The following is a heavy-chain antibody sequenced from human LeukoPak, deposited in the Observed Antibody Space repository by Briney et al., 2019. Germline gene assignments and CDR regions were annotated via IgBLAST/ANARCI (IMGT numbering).Heavy chain of an antibody. V-gene: IGHV4-34*01. CDR3: AIGLRYSPVNAFDI. D-gene: IGHD3-9*01. CDR2: INHSGST. CDR1: GFTFSSYA. J-gene: IGHJ3*02. Sequence: GSLRLSCAASGFTFSSYAMSRVRQPPGKGLEWIGEINHSGSTNYNPSLKSRVTISVDTSKNQFSLKLSSVTAADTAVYYCAIGLRYSPVNAFDIWGQGTMVTVSS.